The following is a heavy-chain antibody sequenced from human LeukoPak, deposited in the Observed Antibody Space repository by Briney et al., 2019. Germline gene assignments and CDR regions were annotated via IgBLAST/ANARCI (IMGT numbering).Heavy chain of an antibody. V-gene: IGHV3-48*02. CDR2: ITSSSSTI. Sequence: GGSLRLSCATSGLTVRTSSMSWVRQAPGKGLEWVSYITSSSSTIFYADSVKGRFTISRDNAKNSLYLQMNSLRDEDTAVYYCARGLYYDILTGSPYYYGMDVWGQGTTVTVTS. J-gene: IGHJ6*02. CDR1: GLTVRTSS. D-gene: IGHD3-9*01. CDR3: ARGLYYDILTGSPYYYGMDV.